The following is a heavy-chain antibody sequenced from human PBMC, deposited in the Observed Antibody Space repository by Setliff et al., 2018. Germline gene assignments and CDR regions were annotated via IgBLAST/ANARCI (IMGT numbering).Heavy chain of an antibody. J-gene: IGHJ3*02. CDR1: GFSFSGSA. Sequence: PGGSLRLSCAASGFSFSGSAVYWFRQASVKGLEWIGRIRGRTDNYATAYAASVRGRFTISRDDSKNTAYLQMNSLKTEDTAVYYCTFARDGYDVFDIWGQGTMVTVSS. V-gene: IGHV3-73*01. D-gene: IGHD5-18*01. CDR3: TFARDGYDVFDI. CDR2: IRGRTDNYAT.